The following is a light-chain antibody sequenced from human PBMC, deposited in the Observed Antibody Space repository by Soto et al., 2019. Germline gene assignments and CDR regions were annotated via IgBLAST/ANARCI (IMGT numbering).Light chain of an antibody. CDR2: GAS. Sequence: EILMTQSPATLYVSPGERATLSCRATPSISNNLAWYQQKPGQAPRLLRFGASTRATVIPARFSGSGSGTEFTLTLSSLQSEDFAVYYCQNYNNWPSWTFGQGTKVEIK. V-gene: IGKV3-15*01. CDR1: PSISNN. CDR3: QNYNNWPSWT. J-gene: IGKJ1*01.